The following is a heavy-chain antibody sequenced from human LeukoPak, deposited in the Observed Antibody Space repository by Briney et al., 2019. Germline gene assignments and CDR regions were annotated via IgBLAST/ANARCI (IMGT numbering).Heavy chain of an antibody. Sequence: SETLSLTCSVSGGSISNYYWSWIRQPPGKGLEWIGSMYYSGSTNYHPSLKSRATISEDTSKKQFSLKLSSVTAADTAVYCARAGYDTSGFWYFDLWGRGTLVTVSS. CDR1: GGSISNYY. CDR2: MYYSGST. J-gene: IGHJ2*01. D-gene: IGHD3-22*01. CDR3: ARAGYDTSGFWYFDL. V-gene: IGHV4-59*01.